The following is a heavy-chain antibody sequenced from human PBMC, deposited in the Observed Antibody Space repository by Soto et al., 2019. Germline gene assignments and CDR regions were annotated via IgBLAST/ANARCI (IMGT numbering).Heavy chain of an antibody. CDR2: ISGSADST. Sequence: PGGSLRLPCAASGFSFNSFAMNWVRQAPGKGLEWVSIISGSADSTFYADSVKGRFTTSRDNSKSTLYLQINSLRAEDTAVYYCAKTRGAMIYAISVYGMDVWGQGTTVTVSS. J-gene: IGHJ6*02. D-gene: IGHD2-8*01. CDR1: GFSFNSFA. CDR3: AKTRGAMIYAISVYGMDV. V-gene: IGHV3-23*01.